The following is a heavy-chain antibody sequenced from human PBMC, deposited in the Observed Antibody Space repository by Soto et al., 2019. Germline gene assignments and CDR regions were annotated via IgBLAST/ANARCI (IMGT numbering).Heavy chain of an antibody. CDR1: GFTFSSYG. CDR2: IWFDGSNK. CDR3: ARGNDYGDYLDAFDI. Sequence: QVQLVESGGGVVQPGRSLRLSCAASGFTFSSYGMHWVRQAPGKGLEWVAVIWFDGSNKYYEDSVKGRFTISRDNSKNTLYLQMNSLRAEDTAVYYCARGNDYGDYLDAFDIWGQGTMVTVSS. J-gene: IGHJ3*02. V-gene: IGHV3-33*01. D-gene: IGHD4-17*01.